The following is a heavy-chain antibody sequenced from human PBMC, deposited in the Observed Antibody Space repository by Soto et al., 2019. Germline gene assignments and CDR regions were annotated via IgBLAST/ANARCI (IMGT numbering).Heavy chain of an antibody. CDR3: ARGPTVVTHYYGMDV. Sequence: PSETLPLTCTVSGGSISSYYWSWIRQPAGKGLEWIGRIYTSGSTNYNPSLKSRVTMSVDTSKNQFSLKLSSVTAADTAVYYCARGPTVVTHYYGMDVWGQGTTVTVSS. V-gene: IGHV4-4*07. J-gene: IGHJ6*02. CDR2: IYTSGST. D-gene: IGHD2-21*02. CDR1: GGSISSYY.